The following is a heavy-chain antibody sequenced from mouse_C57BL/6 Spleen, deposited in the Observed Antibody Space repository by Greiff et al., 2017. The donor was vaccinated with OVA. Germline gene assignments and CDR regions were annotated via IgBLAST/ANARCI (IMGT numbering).Heavy chain of an antibody. V-gene: IGHV1-84*01. J-gene: IGHJ3*01. CDR1: GYTFTDYY. D-gene: IGHD2-4*01. CDR2: ISPGSGNT. Sequence: QVQLQQSGPELVKPGASVKISCKASGYTFTDYYINWVKQRPGPGLEWIGWISPGSGNTKYNEKFKGKATLTVDTSSSTAYMQLSSLTSEDSAVYFCARSGIYYDYDGGFAYWGQGTLVTVSA. CDR3: ARSGIYYDYDGGFAY.